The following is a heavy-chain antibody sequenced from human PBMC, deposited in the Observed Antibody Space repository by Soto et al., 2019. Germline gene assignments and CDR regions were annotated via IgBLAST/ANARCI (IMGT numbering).Heavy chain of an antibody. CDR1: GYTFTGYY. D-gene: IGHD5-18*01. V-gene: IGHV1-2*04. CDR3: ARSYSYGTYYFDY. CDR2: INPNSGGT. Sequence: GASVKVSCKASGYTFTGYYMHCVRQAPGQGLEWMGWINPNSGGTNYAQKFQGWVTMTRDTSISTAYMELSRLRSDDTAVYYCARSYSYGTYYFDYWGQGTLVTVSS. J-gene: IGHJ4*02.